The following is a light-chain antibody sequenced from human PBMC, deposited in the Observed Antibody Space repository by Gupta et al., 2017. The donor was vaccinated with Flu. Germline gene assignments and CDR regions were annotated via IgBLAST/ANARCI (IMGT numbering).Light chain of an antibody. Sequence: DIQMTHSPSSLSASVADRLTITIQSSQDISNYLNWYQQKPVKAPKLLLYDASNSETAIPSRFSGSGSGTAFTITIRSMPPADIATHYCQQYDNLPLTFGQGTKLEIK. CDR1: QDISNY. J-gene: IGKJ2*01. CDR3: QQYDNLPLT. V-gene: IGKV1-33*01. CDR2: DAS.